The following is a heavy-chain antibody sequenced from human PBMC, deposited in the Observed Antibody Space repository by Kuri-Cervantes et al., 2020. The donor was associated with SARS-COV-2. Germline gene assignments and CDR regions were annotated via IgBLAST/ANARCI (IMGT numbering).Heavy chain of an antibody. J-gene: IGHJ6*03. CDR2: IYTSGST. CDR3: AREAYYCSSTSCYVPVYYYYYYMDV. V-gene: IGHV4-4*07. D-gene: IGHD2-2*01. Sequence: SETLSLTCTVSGGSISSYYWSWIRQPAGKGLEWIGRIYTSGSTNYNPSLKSRVTMSVDTSKNQFSLKLSSVTAADTAVYYCAREAYYCSSTSCYVPVYYYYYYMDVWGKGTTVTVSS. CDR1: GGSISSYY.